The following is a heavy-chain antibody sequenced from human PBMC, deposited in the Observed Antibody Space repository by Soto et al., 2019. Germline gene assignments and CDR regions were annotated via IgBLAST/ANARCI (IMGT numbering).Heavy chain of an antibody. CDR1: GFTFSDHY. V-gene: IGHV3-72*01. D-gene: IGHD3-9*01. Sequence: EVQLVESGGGLVQPRGSLRLSCAASGFTFSDHYMDWVRQAPGKGLEWVGRTRNKANSYTTEYAASVKGRFTISRDDSKNSLYLQMNSLKTEDTAVYYCALTGYDAFDIWGQGTMVTVSS. CDR2: TRNKANSYTT. CDR3: ALTGYDAFDI. J-gene: IGHJ3*02.